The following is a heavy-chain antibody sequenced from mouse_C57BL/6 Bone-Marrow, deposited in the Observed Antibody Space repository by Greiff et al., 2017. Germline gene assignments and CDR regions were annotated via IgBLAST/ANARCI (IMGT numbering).Heavy chain of an antibody. D-gene: IGHD1-1*01. CDR3: TTTVVDRYYFDY. V-gene: IGHV14-4*01. CDR2: IDPENGDT. CDR1: GFNIKDDY. J-gene: IGHJ2*01. Sequence: LVESGAELVRPGASVKLSCTASGFNIKDDYMHWVKQRPEQGLEWIGWIDPENGDTEYASKFQGKATITADTSSNTAYLQLSSLTSEDTAVYYCTTTVVDRYYFDYWGQGTTLTVSS.